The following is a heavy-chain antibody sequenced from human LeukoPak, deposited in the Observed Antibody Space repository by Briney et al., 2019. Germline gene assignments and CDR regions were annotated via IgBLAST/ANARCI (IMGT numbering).Heavy chain of an antibody. CDR3: ARDALFDI. CDR1: GISLSNYA. CDR2: IKQDGSEK. Sequence: GGSLRLSCVVSGISLSNYAMTWVRQAPGKGLEWVANIKQDGSEKYYVDSVKGRFTISRDNAKNSLYLQMNSLRAEDTAVYYCARDALFDIWGQGTMVTVSS. J-gene: IGHJ3*02. V-gene: IGHV3-7*01.